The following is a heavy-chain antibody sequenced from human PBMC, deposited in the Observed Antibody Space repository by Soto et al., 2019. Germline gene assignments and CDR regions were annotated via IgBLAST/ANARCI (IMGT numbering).Heavy chain of an antibody. J-gene: IGHJ6*02. Sequence: QVQLVQSGAEVKKPGSSVKVSCKASGGTFSSYAISWVRQAPGQGLEWMGGIIPIFGTANYAQKFQVRVAIIEDEYTSTAYIELSSLRSEDTAVYYFARVRRSGWQEYYCYGMYVWGQGNTVTVSS. V-gene: IGHV1-69*12. D-gene: IGHD6-19*01. CDR2: IIPIFGTA. CDR3: ARVRRSGWQEYYCYGMYV. CDR1: GGTFSSYA.